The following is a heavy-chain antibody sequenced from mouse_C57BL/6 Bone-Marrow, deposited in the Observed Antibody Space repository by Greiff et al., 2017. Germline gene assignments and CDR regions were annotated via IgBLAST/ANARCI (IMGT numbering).Heavy chain of an antibody. CDR1: GFTFSDYY. Sequence: EVKLVESGGGLVQPGGSLKLSCAASGFTFSDYYMYWVRQTPEKRLEWVAYISNGGGSTYYPDTVKGRFTISRDNAKNTLYLQMSRLKSEDTAMYYCARRGYDGYYDYAMDNWGQGTSVTVSS. J-gene: IGHJ4*01. V-gene: IGHV5-12*01. CDR3: ARRGYDGYYDYAMDN. CDR2: ISNGGGST. D-gene: IGHD2-3*01.